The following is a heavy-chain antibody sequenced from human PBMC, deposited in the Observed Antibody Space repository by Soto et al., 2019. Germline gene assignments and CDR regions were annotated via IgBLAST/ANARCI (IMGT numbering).Heavy chain of an antibody. V-gene: IGHV3-74*01. CDR1: GFTFSNYW. CDR3: VRDSHGDY. CDR2: IDHDGAK. Sequence: EVQLVESGGGLVQPGGSLRLSCAGSGFTFSNYWMHWVRQAPGKGLEWVSRIDHDGAKDYADSVRGRFTISSDNADNTLYLPMNSLSPEDPAVYYCVRDSHGDYWGQGTLVTVSS. J-gene: IGHJ4*02.